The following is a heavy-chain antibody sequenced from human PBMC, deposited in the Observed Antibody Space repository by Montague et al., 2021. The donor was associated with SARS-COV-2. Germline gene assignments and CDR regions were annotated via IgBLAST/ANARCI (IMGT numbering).Heavy chain of an antibody. V-gene: IGHV3-23*01. Sequence: SLRLSCAASGITFSNYAMSWVRQAPGKGLEWVSAISGSGGSTYYADSVKGRFTISRDNSKNTPYLQMSSLRAGDTAVYYCAKDKGVAYYFDHWGQGTLVTVSS. CDR1: GITFSNYA. D-gene: IGHD2-15*01. CDR2: ISGSGGST. J-gene: IGHJ4*02. CDR3: AKDKGVAYYFDH.